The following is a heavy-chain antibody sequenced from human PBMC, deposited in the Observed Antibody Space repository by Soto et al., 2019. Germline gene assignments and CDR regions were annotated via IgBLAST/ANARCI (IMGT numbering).Heavy chain of an antibody. D-gene: IGHD1-1*01. V-gene: IGHV3-7*01. Sequence: PGGSLRLSCAASGFTFSTYWMGWVLQSPGKGLEWVATIRQDGGEEHCLDSVKGRFTISRDNAKNLLSLQMNSLRVEDTAIYYCARECGRPNCPYYFDSWGQGSLVTVSS. J-gene: IGHJ4*02. CDR3: ARECGRPNCPYYFDS. CDR2: IRQDGGEE. CDR1: GFTFSTYW.